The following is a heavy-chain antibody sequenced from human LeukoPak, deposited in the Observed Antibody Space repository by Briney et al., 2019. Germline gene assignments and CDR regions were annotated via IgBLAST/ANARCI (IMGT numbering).Heavy chain of an antibody. CDR3: ASAPSNYGVY. Sequence: GGSLRLSCAASRFTFSNYWMHWVRQAPGKGLVWVSRIYNDGSSTSYADSVKGRFTISRDNAKSTLYLQMNSLRAEDTAVYYCASAPSNYGVYWGQGTLVTVSS. CDR1: RFTFSNYW. CDR2: IYNDGSST. V-gene: IGHV3-74*01. J-gene: IGHJ4*02. D-gene: IGHD4-11*01.